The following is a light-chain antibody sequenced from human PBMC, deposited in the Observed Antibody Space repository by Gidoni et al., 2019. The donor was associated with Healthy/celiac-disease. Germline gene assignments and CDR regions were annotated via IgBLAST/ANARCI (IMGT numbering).Light chain of an antibody. V-gene: IGLV2-14*03. CDR3: SSYTSSSSVV. J-gene: IGLJ2*01. CDR2: DVS. Sequence: SALTQPASVSGSPGQSITISCTGTSSDVGGYNYVSWYQQHPGKAPKLMIYDVSNRPSGVSNRFSGLQAEDEADYYCSSYTSSSSVVFGGGTKLTVL. CDR1: SSDVGGYNY.